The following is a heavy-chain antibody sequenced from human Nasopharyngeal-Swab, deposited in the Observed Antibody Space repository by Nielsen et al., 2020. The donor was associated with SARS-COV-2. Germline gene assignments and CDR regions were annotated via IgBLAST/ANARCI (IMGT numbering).Heavy chain of an antibody. CDR2: ISWNSGSI. J-gene: IGHJ4*02. V-gene: IGHV3-9*01. CDR3: AKDIGPDYYGSGSYLDY. D-gene: IGHD3-10*01. Sequence: VRQAPGKGLEWVPGISWNSGSIGYADSVKGRFTISRDNAKNSLYLQMNSLRAEDTALYYCAKDIGPDYYGSGSYLDYWGQGTLVTVSS.